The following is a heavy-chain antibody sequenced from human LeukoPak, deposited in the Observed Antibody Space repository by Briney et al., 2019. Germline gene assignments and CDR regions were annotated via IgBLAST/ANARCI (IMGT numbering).Heavy chain of an antibody. CDR2: ISAYNGNT. Sequence: ASVKVSCKSSVYTFTIYGISWVRQAPGQGLEWMGWISAYNGNTNYAQKLQGGVTMTTDTSTSTAYMELRSLRSDDTAVYYCARGRFHCSSTSCYVNWFDPWGQGTLVTVSS. D-gene: IGHD2-2*01. CDR1: VYTFTIYG. CDR3: ARGRFHCSSTSCYVNWFDP. V-gene: IGHV1-18*01. J-gene: IGHJ5*02.